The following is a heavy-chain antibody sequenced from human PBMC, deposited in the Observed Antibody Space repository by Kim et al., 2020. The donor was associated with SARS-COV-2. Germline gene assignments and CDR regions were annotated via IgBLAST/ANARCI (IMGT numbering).Heavy chain of an antibody. D-gene: IGHD3-22*01. CDR1: GFTFGDYA. CDR2: IRGKAYGGTT. V-gene: IGHV3-49*03. J-gene: IGHJ1*01. Sequence: GGSLRLSCTGSGFTFGDYAMSWFRQAPGKGLEWVGLIRGKAYGGTTEYAASVRGRFTISRDDSESIAYLQMISLKTEDTAVYYCARYYYDTRVYTRGDFQHWGQGTLVTVSS. CDR3: ARYYYDTRVYTRGDFQH.